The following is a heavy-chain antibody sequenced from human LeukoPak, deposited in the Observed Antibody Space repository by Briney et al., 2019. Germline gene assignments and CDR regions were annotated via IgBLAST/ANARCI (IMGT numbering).Heavy chain of an antibody. Sequence: ASVKVSCKASGYTFTSYDINWVRQATGQGLEWMGWMNPNSGNTGYAQKFQGRVTMTRNTSISTAYMELSSLRSEDTAVYYCARSYDSSGYYYVTYYYYYMDVWGKGTTVTISS. CDR1: GYTFTSYD. D-gene: IGHD3-22*01. CDR3: ARSYDSSGYYYVTYYYYYMDV. V-gene: IGHV1-8*01. CDR2: MNPNSGNT. J-gene: IGHJ6*03.